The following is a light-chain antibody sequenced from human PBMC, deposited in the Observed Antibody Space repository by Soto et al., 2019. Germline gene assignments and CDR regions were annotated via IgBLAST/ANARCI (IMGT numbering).Light chain of an antibody. Sequence: EIVLTQSPATLSLSPGERATLSCRASQSVYTYLAWYQQKPGLAPRLLIYDASNRATGIPPRFSGSGSGTDFTLTISSLRPEDFAVYCCQQRSNWPPGMYTFGQGTKLEIK. CDR2: DAS. J-gene: IGKJ2*01. V-gene: IGKV3-11*01. CDR3: QQRSNWPPGMYT. CDR1: QSVYTY.